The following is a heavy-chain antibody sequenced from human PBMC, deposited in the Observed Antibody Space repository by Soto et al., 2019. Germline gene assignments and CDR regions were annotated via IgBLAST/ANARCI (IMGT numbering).Heavy chain of an antibody. J-gene: IGHJ4*02. Sequence: PSETLSLTCTVSGDSLSRADYCWSWIRQAPGKGLEWIGYICYGGSTYHSPSLKSRTSMSVDTSKKQFSLTLTSVTAADTAVYYCARAESGFFDYWGQGRLVTVSS. CDR3: ARAESGFFDY. D-gene: IGHD5-12*01. CDR2: ICYGGST. V-gene: IGHV4-30-4*08. CDR1: GDSLSRADYC.